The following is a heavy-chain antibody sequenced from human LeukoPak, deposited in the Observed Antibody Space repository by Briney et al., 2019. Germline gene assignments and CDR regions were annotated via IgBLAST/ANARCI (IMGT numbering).Heavy chain of an antibody. CDR3: ARDVDGIVGATWAFDI. V-gene: IGHV1-69*04. CDR2: IIPILGIA. J-gene: IGHJ3*02. Sequence: ASVKVSCKASGGTFSSYAISWVRQAPGQGLEWMGRIIPILGIANYAQKFQGRVTITADKSTSTAYMELSILRSEDTAVYYCARDVDGIVGATWAFDIWGQGTMVTVSS. CDR1: GGTFSSYA. D-gene: IGHD1-26*01.